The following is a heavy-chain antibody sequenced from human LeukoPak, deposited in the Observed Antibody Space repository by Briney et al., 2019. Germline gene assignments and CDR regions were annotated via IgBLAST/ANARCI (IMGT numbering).Heavy chain of an antibody. V-gene: IGHV3-66*01. Sequence: GGSLRLSCAASGFTVSSNYMSWVRQAPGKGLEWVSVIYSGGSTYYADSVKGRFTISRDNSKNTLYLQMNSLRAEDTAVYYCVRAYRDSSGWLDYWGQGTLVTVSS. J-gene: IGHJ4*02. CDR2: IYSGGST. CDR1: GFTVSSNY. CDR3: VRAYRDSSGWLDY. D-gene: IGHD6-19*01.